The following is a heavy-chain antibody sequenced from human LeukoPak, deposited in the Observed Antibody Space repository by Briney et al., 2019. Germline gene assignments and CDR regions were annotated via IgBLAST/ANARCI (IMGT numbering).Heavy chain of an antibody. J-gene: IGHJ4*02. D-gene: IGHD1-26*01. Sequence: ASVKVSCKASGYTFTGYYMHWVRQAPGQGLEWMGWINPNSGGTNYAQKFQGRVTTTRDTSISTAYMELSRLRSDDTAVYYCARDRGGSYYEDYFDYWGQGTLVTVSS. CDR1: GYTFTGYY. CDR3: ARDRGGSYYEDYFDY. V-gene: IGHV1-2*02. CDR2: INPNSGGT.